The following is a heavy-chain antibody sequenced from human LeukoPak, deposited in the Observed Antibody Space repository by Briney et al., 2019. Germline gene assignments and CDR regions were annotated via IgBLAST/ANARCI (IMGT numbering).Heavy chain of an antibody. J-gene: IGHJ4*02. V-gene: IGHV7-4-1*02. CDR2: INTNTGNP. Sequence: ASVKVSCKASGYTFTTYTMNWVRQAPGQGLEWMGWINTNTGNPTYAQGFTGRFVFSLDTSVSTAYLQINSLKAEDTAIYYCARAVGYCSDTACYLDYWGQGTLVTVSS. CDR3: ARAVGYCSDTACYLDY. D-gene: IGHD2-15*01. CDR1: GYTFTTYT.